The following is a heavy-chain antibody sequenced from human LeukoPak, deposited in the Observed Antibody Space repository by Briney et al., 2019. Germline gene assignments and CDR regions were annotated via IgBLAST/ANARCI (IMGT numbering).Heavy chain of an antibody. CDR1: GGTISRSSYY. J-gene: IGHJ4*02. V-gene: IGHV4-39*01. CDR2: IYYSGST. Sequence: SETLSLTCTFSGGTISRSSYYAGWIRQPPGKGLEWIGSIYYSGSTYYNPSLKSRVTISVDTSKNQFSLKLSSATAADTAVYYFARIRPGVYQQLAHGYWGKGTLVTVSS. CDR3: ARIRPGVYQQLAHGY. D-gene: IGHD2-2*01.